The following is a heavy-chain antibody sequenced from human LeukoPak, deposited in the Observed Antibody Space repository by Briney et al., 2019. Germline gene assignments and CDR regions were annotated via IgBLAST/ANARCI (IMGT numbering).Heavy chain of an antibody. J-gene: IGHJ5*02. V-gene: IGHV3-15*01. CDR3: TRGRYGP. D-gene: IGHD5-18*01. Sequence: GGSLRLSCSASGFSFSDYDMNWVRQAPGKGPEWVGHIKARRAGGTTEYAAPVGGRFTISRDDSRSILYLQMNNLKTEDTALYYCTRGRYGPWGLGTLVTVSS. CDR2: IKARRAGGTT. CDR1: GFSFSDYD.